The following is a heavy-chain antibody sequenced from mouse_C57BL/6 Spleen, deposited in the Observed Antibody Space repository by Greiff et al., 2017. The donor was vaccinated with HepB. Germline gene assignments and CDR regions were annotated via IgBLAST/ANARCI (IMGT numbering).Heavy chain of an antibody. J-gene: IGHJ4*01. CDR3: ARQGAYYSNFYAMDY. Sequence: EVMLVESGGDLVKPGGSLKLSCAASGFTFSSYGMSWVRQTPDKRLEWVATISSGGSYTYYPDSVKGRFTISRDNAKNTLYLQMSSLKSEDTAMYYFARQGAYYSNFYAMDYWGQGTSVTVSS. V-gene: IGHV5-6*02. CDR1: GFTFSSYG. CDR2: ISSGGSYT. D-gene: IGHD2-5*01.